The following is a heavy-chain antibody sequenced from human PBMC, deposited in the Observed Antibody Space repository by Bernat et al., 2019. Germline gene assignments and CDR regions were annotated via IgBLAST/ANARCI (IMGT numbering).Heavy chain of an antibody. V-gene: IGHV3-23*01. CDR3: AKVLTGYYYYMDV. CDR1: GFTFSSYA. CDR2: IGRSGPNT. Sequence: EVQLLESGVDLIQPGGSLRLSCAASGFTFSSYAMSWVRQAPGKGLEWVSGIGRSGPNTYYEDSVKGRLTIARDDSKNTVYLQVNSLRADDTAVYYCAKVLTGYYYYMDVWGKGTTVTVSS. J-gene: IGHJ6*03.